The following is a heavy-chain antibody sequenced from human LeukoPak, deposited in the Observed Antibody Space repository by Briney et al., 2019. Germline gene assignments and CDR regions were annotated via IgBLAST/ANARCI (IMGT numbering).Heavy chain of an antibody. CDR3: ARGGVYYDFWSGYYTGYFDY. V-gene: IGHV4-30-4*08. CDR1: GGSISRGDYY. D-gene: IGHD3-3*01. CDR2: IYYSGST. Sequence: PSETLSLTCTVSGGSISRGDYYWSWIRQPPGKGLEWIGYIYYSGSTYYNPSLESRVTISVDTSKNQFSLKLSSVTAADTAVYYCARGGVYYDFWSGYYTGYFDYWGQGTLVTVSS. J-gene: IGHJ4*02.